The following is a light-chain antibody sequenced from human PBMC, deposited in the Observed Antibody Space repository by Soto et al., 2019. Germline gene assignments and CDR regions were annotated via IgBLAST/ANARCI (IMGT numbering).Light chain of an antibody. V-gene: IGKV3-20*01. CDR1: QSVSSSY. J-gene: IGKJ1*01. CDR3: QQYGSSSWT. CDR2: GAS. Sequence: EIVLTQSPGTLSLSPGERATLSCRASQSVSSSYLAWYQQKPGQAPRVLIYGASSRATGIPDRFSGSGSGTDFTLTISRLEPEDFAVYYCQQYGSSSWTFGQGTKVAIK.